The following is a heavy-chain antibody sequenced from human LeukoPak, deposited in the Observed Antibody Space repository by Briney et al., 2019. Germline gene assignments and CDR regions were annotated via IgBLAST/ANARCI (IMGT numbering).Heavy chain of an antibody. D-gene: IGHD3-3*01. Sequence: GGSLRLSCAASGFTFSSYAMSWVRQAPGKGLEWVSAISGSGGSTYYAGSVKGRFTISRDNSKNTLYLQMNSLRAEDTAVYYCAKIDSIFGVAPYGMDVWGQGTTVTVSS. CDR3: AKIDSIFGVAPYGMDV. CDR1: GFTFSSYA. V-gene: IGHV3-23*01. CDR2: ISGSGGST. J-gene: IGHJ6*02.